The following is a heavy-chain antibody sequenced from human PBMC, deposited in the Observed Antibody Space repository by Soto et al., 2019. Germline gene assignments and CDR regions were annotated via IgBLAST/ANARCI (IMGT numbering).Heavy chain of an antibody. J-gene: IGHJ4*02. D-gene: IGHD5-12*01. V-gene: IGHV4-30-4*01. Sequence: PSETLSLTCTVSGGSISSGDYYWSWIRQPPGEGLEWIGYIYYSGSTYYNPSLKSRVTISVDTSKNQFSLKLSSVTAADTAVYYCARAGPDIVATLFDYWGQGTLVTVSS. CDR2: IYYSGST. CDR1: GGSISSGDYY. CDR3: ARAGPDIVATLFDY.